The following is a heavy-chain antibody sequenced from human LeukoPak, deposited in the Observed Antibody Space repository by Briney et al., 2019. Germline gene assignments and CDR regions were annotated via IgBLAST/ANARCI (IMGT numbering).Heavy chain of an antibody. CDR2: ISSSSSTI. Sequence: GGSLRLSCAASGFTFSSYSMNWVRQAPGKGLEWVSYISSSSSTIYYADSVKGRFTISRDNAKNSLYLQMNSLRAEDTAVYYCAKTRPLDSSSWSHGDYWGQGTLVTVSS. J-gene: IGHJ4*02. CDR1: GFTFSSYS. CDR3: AKTRPLDSSSWSHGDY. V-gene: IGHV3-48*01. D-gene: IGHD6-13*01.